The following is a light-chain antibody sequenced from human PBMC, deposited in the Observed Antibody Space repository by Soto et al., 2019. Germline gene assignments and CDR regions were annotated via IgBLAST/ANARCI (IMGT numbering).Light chain of an antibody. Sequence: QSALTQPASVSGSPGQSITISCTGTSSDVGGYNHVSWYQQHPGKAPKLIIYEVRNRPSGVSNRLSGSKSGNTASLTISGLQADDEADYYCCSYTSSSIRVFGGGTK. CDR1: SSDVGGYNH. J-gene: IGLJ3*02. CDR3: CSYTSSSIRV. CDR2: EVR. V-gene: IGLV2-14*01.